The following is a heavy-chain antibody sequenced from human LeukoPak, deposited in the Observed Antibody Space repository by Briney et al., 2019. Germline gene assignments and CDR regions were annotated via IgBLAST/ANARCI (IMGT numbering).Heavy chain of an antibody. CDR1: GGSISSTNW. V-gene: IGHV4-4*02. CDR2: IFHSGST. J-gene: IGHJ5*02. CDR3: ARDFSGSGSYFNWFDP. D-gene: IGHD3-10*01. Sequence: PSGTLSLTCAVSGGSISSTNWWSWVRQSPEKGLEWIGEIFHSGSTKYNPSLKNRVTISVDKSKNQFSLKLSSVTAADTAVYYCARDFSGSGSYFNWFDPWGQGTLVTVSS.